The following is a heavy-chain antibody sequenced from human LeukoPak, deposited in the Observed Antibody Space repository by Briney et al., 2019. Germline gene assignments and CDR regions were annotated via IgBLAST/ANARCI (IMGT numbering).Heavy chain of an antibody. J-gene: IGHJ4*02. CDR1: GGSFSGYY. CDR2: INHSGST. V-gene: IGHV4-34*01. CDR3: ARVAAAGNEADY. D-gene: IGHD6-13*01. Sequence: SETLSLTCAVYGGSFSGYYWSWIRQPPGKGVEWIGEINHSGSTNYNPSLKSRVTISVDTSKNQFSLKLSSVTAADTAVYYCARVAAAGNEADYWGQGTLVTVSS.